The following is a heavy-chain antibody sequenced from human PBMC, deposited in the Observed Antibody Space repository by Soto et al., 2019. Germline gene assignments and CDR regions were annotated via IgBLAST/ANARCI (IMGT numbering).Heavy chain of an antibody. J-gene: IGHJ4*01. V-gene: IGHV4-4*07. Sequence: PEKLRVTYTVSGGSIIKYYWTWIRQPAGKGLEWIGRIYSSGTANYNPSLKSRVTMSVDRSKNQFSLKLSSVTAADTALYYCPRQTTYSSIWYAYCCQGTLVT. D-gene: IGHD6-13*01. CDR1: GGSIIKYY. CDR3: PRQTTYSSIWYAY. CDR2: IYSSGTA.